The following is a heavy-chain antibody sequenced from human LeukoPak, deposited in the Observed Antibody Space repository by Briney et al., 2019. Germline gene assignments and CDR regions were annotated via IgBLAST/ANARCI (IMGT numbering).Heavy chain of an antibody. CDR3: ARVLSTVTTTAGLDY. V-gene: IGHV4-59*01. CDR2: IYYSGST. CDR1: GGSISSYY. J-gene: IGHJ4*02. Sequence: SETLSLTCTVSGGSISSYYWSWIRQPPGKGLEWIGYIYYSGSTNYNPSLKSRVTISVDTSKNQFSLKLSSVTAADTAVYYCARVLSTVTTTAGLDYWGQGTLVTVSS. D-gene: IGHD4-17*01.